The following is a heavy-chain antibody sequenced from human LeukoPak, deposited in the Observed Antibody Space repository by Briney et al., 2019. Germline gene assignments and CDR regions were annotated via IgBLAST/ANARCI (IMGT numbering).Heavy chain of an antibody. Sequence: SGGSLTLPCAASGFTVSSNYMSWVRQAPGGGLEWVSGIYSDGDASYADSVKGRFTITRDNSKNTLYLQMNSRRTEDTTLYYCARERGRGVISPYFDQWGQGSLVSAAS. CDR1: GFTVSSNY. V-gene: IGHV3-66*01. D-gene: IGHD3-10*01. CDR3: ARERGRGVISPYFDQ. J-gene: IGHJ4*02. CDR2: IYSDGDA.